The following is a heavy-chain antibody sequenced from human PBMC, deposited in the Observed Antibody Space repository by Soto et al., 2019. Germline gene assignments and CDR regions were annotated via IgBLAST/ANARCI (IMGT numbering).Heavy chain of an antibody. D-gene: IGHD3-3*01. CDR2: ITSSGSTT. CDR3: ARESVKIFGVDVFDY. CDR1: GFTFSNYE. V-gene: IGHV3-48*03. Sequence: PGGSLRLSCAASGFTFSNYEMNWVRQAPGKGLEWVSYITSSGSTTYYADSVKGRFTVSRDNAKNSLYLEMNSLRAEDTAIYYCARESVKIFGVDVFDYWGQGALVTVSS. J-gene: IGHJ4*02.